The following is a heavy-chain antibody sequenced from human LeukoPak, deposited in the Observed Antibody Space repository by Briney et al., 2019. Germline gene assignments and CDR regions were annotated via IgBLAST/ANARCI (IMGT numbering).Heavy chain of an antibody. D-gene: IGHD3-3*01. CDR3: AREDYDFWSGYIYYYYYYMDV. J-gene: IGHJ6*03. Sequence: GGSLRLSCAASGFTFSSYAMSWVRQAPGKGLEWVSAISGSGGSTYYADSVKGRFTISRDNAKNSLYLQMNSLRAEDTAVYYCAREDYDFWSGYIYYYYYYMDVWGKGTTVTVSS. CDR1: GFTFSSYA. CDR2: ISGSGGST. V-gene: IGHV3-23*01.